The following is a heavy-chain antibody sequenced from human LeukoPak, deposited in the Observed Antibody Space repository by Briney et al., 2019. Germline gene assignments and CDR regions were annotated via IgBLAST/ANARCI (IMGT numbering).Heavy chain of an antibody. Sequence: GGSLRLSCAASGFTFSSYWMSWVRQAPGKGLEWVANIKQDGSEKYYVDSVKGRFTISRDNAKNSLYLQMNSLRAEDTALYHCARVRTKTIFGASDAFDLWGQGTLVTVPS. CDR1: GFTFSSYW. CDR3: ARVRTKTIFGASDAFDL. D-gene: IGHD3-3*01. V-gene: IGHV3-7*03. J-gene: IGHJ3*01. CDR2: IKQDGSEK.